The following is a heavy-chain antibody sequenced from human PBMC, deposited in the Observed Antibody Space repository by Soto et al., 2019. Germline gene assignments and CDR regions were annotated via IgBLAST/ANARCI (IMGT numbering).Heavy chain of an antibody. D-gene: IGHD3-10*01. V-gene: IGHV4-39*01. CDR1: GDSINNNNFY. CDR3: ARHYGYYSHYMDV. J-gene: IGHJ6*03. CDR2: IYYSGST. Sequence: NPSETLSLTCTVSGDSINNNNFYWGWIRQPPGKGLEWIGSIYYSGSTYYNPSLKSRVTISVDTSNNQLSLKLSSVTAADTAVYYCARHYGYYSHYMDVWTKGTTVTVSS.